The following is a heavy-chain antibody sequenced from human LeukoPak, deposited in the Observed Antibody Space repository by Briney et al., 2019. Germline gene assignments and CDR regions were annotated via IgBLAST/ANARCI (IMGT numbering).Heavy chain of an antibody. J-gene: IGHJ4*02. CDR2: IRNKANSYTT. CDR1: RFTFSNAW. Sequence: GGSLRLSCAASRFTFSNAWMSWVRQAPGKGLEWVGRIRNKANSYTTEYAASVKGRFTISRDDSKNSLYLQMNSLKSDDTAVYYCARGGEASGYSPGGYWGQGALVTVSS. D-gene: IGHD5-12*01. V-gene: IGHV3-72*01. CDR3: ARGGEASGYSPGGY.